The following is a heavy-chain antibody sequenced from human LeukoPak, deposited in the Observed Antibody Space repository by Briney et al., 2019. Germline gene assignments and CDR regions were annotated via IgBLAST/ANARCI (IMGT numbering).Heavy chain of an antibody. V-gene: IGHV3-23*01. Sequence: PGGSLRLSCAASGFTFSSYAMRWVRQAPGKGLEWVSAISGSGGSTYYADSVKGRFTISRDNSKNTLYLQMNSLRAEDTAVYYCARERIVVVPAALDYWGQGTLVTVSS. CDR1: GFTFSSYA. CDR3: ARERIVVVPAALDY. D-gene: IGHD2-2*01. CDR2: ISGSGGST. J-gene: IGHJ4*02.